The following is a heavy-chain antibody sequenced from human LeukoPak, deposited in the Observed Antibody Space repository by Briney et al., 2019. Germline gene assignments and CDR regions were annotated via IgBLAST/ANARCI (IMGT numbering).Heavy chain of an antibody. CDR1: GVSISSSRYY. V-gene: IGHV4-39*01. D-gene: IGHD2/OR15-2a*01. Sequence: PSETLSLTCTVSGVSISSSRYYWGWIRQPPGKGLEWIGSIYYSGSTYYNPSLKSRVTISVDTSNNQFSLKLSSVTAADTAVYYCARMAVYGYYFDYWGQGTLVTVSS. CDR2: IYYSGST. J-gene: IGHJ4*02. CDR3: ARMAVYGYYFDY.